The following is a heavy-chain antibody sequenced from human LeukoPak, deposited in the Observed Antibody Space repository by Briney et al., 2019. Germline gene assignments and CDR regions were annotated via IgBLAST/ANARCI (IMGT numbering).Heavy chain of an antibody. CDR3: ARDQEGFDY. V-gene: IGHV1-46*01. J-gene: IGHJ4*02. CDR1: GYTFTSNY. CDR2: IYPRDGST. Sequence: ASVTVSCKASGYTFTSNYIHWVRQAPGQGLEWMGMIYPRDGSTSYAQKFQGRVTVTRDTSTSTVHMELSGLRSEVTAVYYCARDQEGFDYWGQGTLVTVSS.